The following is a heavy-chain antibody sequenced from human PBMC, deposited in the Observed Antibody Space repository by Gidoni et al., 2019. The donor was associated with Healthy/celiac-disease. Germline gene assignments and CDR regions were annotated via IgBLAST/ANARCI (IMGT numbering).Heavy chain of an antibody. J-gene: IGHJ4*02. CDR3: GKGAAAGISLVDY. D-gene: IGHD6-13*01. Sequence: VIWYDGSNKYYADSVKGRFTISRDNSKNTLYLQMNSLRAEDTAVYYCGKGAAAGISLVDYWGQGTLVTVSS. CDR2: IWYDGSNK. V-gene: IGHV3-33*06.